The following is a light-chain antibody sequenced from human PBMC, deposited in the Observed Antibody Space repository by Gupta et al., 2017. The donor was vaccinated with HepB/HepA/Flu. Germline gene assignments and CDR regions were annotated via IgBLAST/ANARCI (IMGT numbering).Light chain of an antibody. Sequence: SYVLTQPPSVSVAPGQTARITCGGNNIRDKSVHWYQQKPGQAPLLVVYDDSDRPSGIPERFSGSNSGNTATLTISRVEAGDEADYCCQVWDSSSDHRVFGGGTKLTVL. V-gene: IGLV3-21*02. CDR3: QVWDSSSDHRV. CDR2: DDS. CDR1: NIRDKS. J-gene: IGLJ2*01.